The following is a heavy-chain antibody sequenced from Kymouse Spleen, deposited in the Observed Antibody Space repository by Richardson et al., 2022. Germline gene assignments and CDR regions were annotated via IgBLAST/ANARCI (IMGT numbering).Heavy chain of an antibody. Sequence: EVQLVESGGGLVQPGRSLRLSCAASGFTFDDYAMHWVRQAPGKGLEWVSGISWNSGSIGYADSVKGRFTISRDNAKNSLYLQMNSLRAEDTALYYCAKDKGPLGYCSSTSCSYFDYWGQGTLVTVSS. D-gene: IGHD2-2*02. CDR3: AKDKGPLGYCSSTSCSYFDY. CDR1: GFTFDDYA. CDR2: ISWNSGSI. V-gene: IGHV3-9*01. J-gene: IGHJ4*02.